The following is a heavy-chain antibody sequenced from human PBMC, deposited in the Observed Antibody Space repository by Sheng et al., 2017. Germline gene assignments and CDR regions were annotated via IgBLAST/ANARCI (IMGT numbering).Heavy chain of an antibody. Sequence: EVQLVESGGGLVQPGGSLRLSCAASGFTFSSYEMNWVRQAPGKGLEWVSYISSSGSTIYYADSVKGRFTISRDNAKNSLYLQMNSLRAEDTAVYCCARDPSLGVYFDYWGQGTLVTVSS. J-gene: IGHJ4*02. CDR3: ARDPSLGVYFDY. V-gene: IGHV3-48*03. CDR1: GFTFSSYE. CDR2: ISSSGSTI. D-gene: IGHD3-16*01.